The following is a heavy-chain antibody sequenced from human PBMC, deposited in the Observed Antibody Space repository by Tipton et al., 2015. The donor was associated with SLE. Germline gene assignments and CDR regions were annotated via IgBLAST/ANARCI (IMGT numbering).Heavy chain of an antibody. D-gene: IGHD3-3*01. V-gene: IGHV3-66*02. CDR1: GFTVSSIY. CDR3: ARGLFFGAPLGY. CDR2: IYVGGRT. Sequence: SLRLSCAASGFTVSSIYMSWVRQAPGKGLEWVSVIYVGGRTYYADSVQGRFTISRDNSKNTLILQMNSLRPEDTAVYYCARGLFFGAPLGYWGQGTLVTVSS. J-gene: IGHJ4*02.